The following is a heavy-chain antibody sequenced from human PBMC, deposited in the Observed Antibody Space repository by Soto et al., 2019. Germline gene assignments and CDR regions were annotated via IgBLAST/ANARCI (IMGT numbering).Heavy chain of an antibody. V-gene: IGHV3-33*01. CDR1: GFTFSSYG. Sequence: QVQLVESGGGVVQPGRSLRLSCAASGFTFSSYGMHWVRQAPGKGLEWVAVIWYDGSNKYYADSVKGRFTISRYNSKNTLYLQMNSLRAEVTAVYYCARDGGEFLVWLTDAFDIWGQGTMVTVSS. CDR2: IWYDGSNK. D-gene: IGHD3-3*01. J-gene: IGHJ3*02. CDR3: ARDGGEFLVWLTDAFDI.